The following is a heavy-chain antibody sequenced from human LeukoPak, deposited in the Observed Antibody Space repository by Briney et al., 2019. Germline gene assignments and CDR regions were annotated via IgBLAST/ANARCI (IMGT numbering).Heavy chain of an antibody. J-gene: IGHJ6*02. CDR1: GFSFSTSP. Sequence: GGSLRLSCAASGFSFSTSPMSWVRQPPGKGLEWVSAMDNGPGATFYRDSVRGRFTISRDDSKSTLYLQMNSLRAEDTGTYYCAKTHYDLLDVWGQGTTVTVSS. D-gene: IGHD5-12*01. CDR3: AKTHYDLLDV. CDR2: MDNGPGAT. V-gene: IGHV3-23*01.